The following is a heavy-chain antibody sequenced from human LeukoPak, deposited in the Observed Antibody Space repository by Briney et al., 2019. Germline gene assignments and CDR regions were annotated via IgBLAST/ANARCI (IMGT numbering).Heavy chain of an antibody. CDR1: GYTFTSCY. Sequence: ASVKVSCKASGYTFTSCYMHWVRQAPGQGLEWMGIINPSGGSTSYAQKFQGRVTMTRDTSTSTVYMELSSLRSEDTAVYYCARANYGDYDAEYFQHWGQGTLVTVSS. CDR2: INPSGGST. CDR3: ARANYGDYDAEYFQH. V-gene: IGHV1-46*01. D-gene: IGHD4-17*01. J-gene: IGHJ1*01.